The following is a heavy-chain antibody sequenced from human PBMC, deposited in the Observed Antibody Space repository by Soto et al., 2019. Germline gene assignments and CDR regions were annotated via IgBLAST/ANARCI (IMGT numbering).Heavy chain of an antibody. CDR3: AKDSSLFYSSINWFDP. Sequence: EVQLLESGGGLVQPGGSLRLSCAASGFTFSSYAMSWVRQAPGKGLEWVSAISGSGGSTYYEDSVKGRFTISRDNSQNTRYLQMNRLRAEDTAVYYGAKDSSLFYSSINWFDPWGQGTLVTVSS. CDR1: GFTFSSYA. CDR2: ISGSGGST. V-gene: IGHV3-23*01. J-gene: IGHJ5*02. D-gene: IGHD6-13*01.